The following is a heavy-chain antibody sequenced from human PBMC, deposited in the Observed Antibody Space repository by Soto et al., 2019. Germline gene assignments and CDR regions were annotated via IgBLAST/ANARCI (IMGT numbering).Heavy chain of an antibody. Sequence: PSETLSLTCAVYGGSFSGYYWSWIRQPPGKGLEWIGEINHSGSTNYNPSLKSRVTISVDTSTNQFSLKLSSVTAADTAVYYCARGHRSGWYVGYYYGMDVWGQGTTVTVSS. J-gene: IGHJ6*02. CDR2: INHSGST. D-gene: IGHD6-19*01. CDR1: GGSFSGYY. CDR3: ARGHRSGWYVGYYYGMDV. V-gene: IGHV4-34*01.